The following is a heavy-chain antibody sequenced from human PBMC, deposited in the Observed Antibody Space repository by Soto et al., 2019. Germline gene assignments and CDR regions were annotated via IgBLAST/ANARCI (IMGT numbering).Heavy chain of an antibody. CDR2: ISGSGGST. J-gene: IGHJ3*02. D-gene: IGHD2-15*01. CDR1: GFTFSSYA. CDR3: AKDFLAGCSGGSCYSGAFDI. V-gene: IGHV3-23*01. Sequence: GGSLRLSCAASGFTFSSYAMSWVRQAPGKGLEWVSAISGSGGSTYYADSVKGRFTISRDNSKNTLYLQMNSLRAEDTAVYYCAKDFLAGCSGGSCYSGAFDIWGQGTMVTVSS.